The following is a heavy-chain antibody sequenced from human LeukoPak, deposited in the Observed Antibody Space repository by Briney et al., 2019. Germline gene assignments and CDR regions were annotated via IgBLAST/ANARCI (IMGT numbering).Heavy chain of an antibody. CDR2: INNSSSYK. D-gene: IGHD2-21*01. J-gene: IGHJ4*02. Sequence: GGSLRLSCAASGFTFSSFAMNWVRQAPGKGLEWVSSINNSSSYKYYADSVKGRFTISRDNAKNSLYLQMNSLRAEDTAVYYCARGCGGECYLFGEYWGQGILVTVSS. V-gene: IGHV3-21*06. CDR3: ARGCGGECYLFGEY. CDR1: GFTFSSFA.